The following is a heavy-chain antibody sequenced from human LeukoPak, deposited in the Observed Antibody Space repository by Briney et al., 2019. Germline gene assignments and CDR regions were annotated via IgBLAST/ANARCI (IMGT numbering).Heavy chain of an antibody. Sequence: GGSLRLSCAASGFSFSSYWMTWVRQAPGKGLEWVANIKQDGSEKNYVDSVKGRFTISRDNAKNSLFLQINSLRAEDTAVYYCARRGRIAVAGTMSDYYYGMDVWGQGTTVTVSS. V-gene: IGHV3-7*03. CDR2: IKQDGSEK. CDR1: GFSFSSYW. CDR3: ARRGRIAVAGTMSDYYYGMDV. J-gene: IGHJ6*02. D-gene: IGHD6-19*01.